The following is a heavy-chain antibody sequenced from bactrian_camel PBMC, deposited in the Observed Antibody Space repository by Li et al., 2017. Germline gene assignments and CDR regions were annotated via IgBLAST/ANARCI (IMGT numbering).Heavy chain of an antibody. CDR3: GGGWHTIY. D-gene: IGHD2*01. V-gene: IGHV3S1*01. Sequence: HVQLVESGGDLVLPGGSLRLSCAASGFTFSDYWMYWARQAPGKGLEWVSTINSGGGTTYYSHSVKGRFAISRDNAKSRLYLQMDNLQSEDTDLYYCGGGWHTIYWSQWTQVTVS. J-gene: IGHJ4*01. CDR1: GFTFSDYW. CDR2: INSGGGTT.